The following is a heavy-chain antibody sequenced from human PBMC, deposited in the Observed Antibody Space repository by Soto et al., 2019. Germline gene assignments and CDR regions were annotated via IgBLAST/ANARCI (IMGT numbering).Heavy chain of an antibody. Sequence: SETLSLTCTVSGGSISSYYWSWIRQPPGKGLEWIGYIYYSGSTNYNPSLKSRVTISVDTSKNQFSLKLSSVTAADTAVYYCAREGYGATTGGFDYWGQGALVTVS. D-gene: IGHD1-1*01. CDR3: AREGYGATTGGFDY. CDR2: IYYSGST. V-gene: IGHV4-59*01. CDR1: GGSISSYY. J-gene: IGHJ4*02.